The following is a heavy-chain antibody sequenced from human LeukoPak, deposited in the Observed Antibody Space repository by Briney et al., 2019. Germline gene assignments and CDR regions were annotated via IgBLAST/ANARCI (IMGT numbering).Heavy chain of an antibody. V-gene: IGHV3-15*01. CDR2: IKSKTDGGTT. CDR3: YSGMVTLRGTSYDAFDI. D-gene: IGHD1-7*01. CDR1: GFTFSNAW. J-gene: IGHJ3*02. Sequence: PGGSLRLSCAASGFTFSNAWMSWVRQAPGKGLEWVGRIKSKTDGGTTDYAAPVKGRFTISRDDSKNTLYLQMNSLKTEDTAVYYCYSGMVTLRGTSYDAFDIWGQGTMVTVSS.